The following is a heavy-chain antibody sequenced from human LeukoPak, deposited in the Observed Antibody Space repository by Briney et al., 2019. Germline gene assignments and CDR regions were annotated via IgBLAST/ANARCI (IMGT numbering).Heavy chain of an antibody. D-gene: IGHD3-3*01. V-gene: IGHV3-23*01. CDR3: ALRATIFGVAPDY. J-gene: IGHJ4*02. CDR2: ISGSGGST. Sequence: PGGSLRLSCAASGFTFSSCWMSWVRQAPGEGLEWVSAISGSGGSTYYADSVKGRFTISRDNSKNTLYLQMNSLRAEDTAVYYCALRATIFGVAPDYWGQGTLVTVSS. CDR1: GFTFSSCW.